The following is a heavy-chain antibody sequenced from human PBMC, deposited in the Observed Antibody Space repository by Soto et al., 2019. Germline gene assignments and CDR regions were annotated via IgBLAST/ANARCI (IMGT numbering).Heavy chain of an antibody. CDR3: AHSLAMLEAFDV. D-gene: IGHD1-1*01. Sequence: QITLKESGPTLVKPTQTLTLTCTFSGFSLTTSGRGVGWIRQPPGKAREWLALFFWGEDKRYSPSLKTRLTISKDTSKNQVVLTMTNMGTEDTATYYCAHSLAMLEAFDVWGQWTVVTVSS. CDR1: GFSLTTSGRG. CDR2: FFWGEDK. J-gene: IGHJ3*01. V-gene: IGHV2-5*02.